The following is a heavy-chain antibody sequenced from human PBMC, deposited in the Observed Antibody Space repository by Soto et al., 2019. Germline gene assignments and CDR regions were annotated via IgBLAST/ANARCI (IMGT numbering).Heavy chain of an antibody. CDR1: GYTFTSNS. J-gene: IGHJ5*02. CDR3: ARVWGSYRAPSGGAGFDP. CDR2: ISAYNGET. D-gene: IGHD3-16*02. Sequence: QVQLVQSGAELKKPGASVKVSCAASGYTFTSNSITWVRQAPGQGLEWMGGISAYNGETSYAEKFQGRLTMTTDTSTSTDYMELRSLRSDDTAVYYCARVWGSYRAPSGGAGFDPWGQGTLVTVSS. V-gene: IGHV1-18*04.